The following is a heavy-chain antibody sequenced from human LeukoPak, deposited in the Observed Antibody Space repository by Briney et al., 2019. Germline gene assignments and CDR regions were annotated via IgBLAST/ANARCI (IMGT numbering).Heavy chain of an antibody. J-gene: IGHJ3*02. CDR3: ARLGESRTDDYGDYVASDSFDI. D-gene: IGHD4-17*01. V-gene: IGHV4-59*08. CDR2: IYYSGST. CDR1: GGSISSYY. Sequence: PSETLSLTCTVSGGSISSYYWSWIRQPPGKGLEWIGYIYYSGSTNYNPSLKSRVTISVDTSKNQFSLKLSSVTAADTAVYYCARLGESRTDDYGDYVASDSFDIWGQGTMVTVSS.